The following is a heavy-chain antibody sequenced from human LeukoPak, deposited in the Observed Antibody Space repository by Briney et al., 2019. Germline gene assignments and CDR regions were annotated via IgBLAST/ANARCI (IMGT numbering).Heavy chain of an antibody. CDR2: IYYSGST. CDR1: GGSISSYY. Sequence: SETLSLTCTVSGGSISSYYWSWIRQPPGKGLEWIGYIYYSGSTNYNPSLKSRVTISVDTSKNQFSLKLSSVTAADTAVYYCARVYGDLPDYWGQGTLVTVSS. CDR3: ARVYGDLPDY. V-gene: IGHV4-59*12. J-gene: IGHJ4*02. D-gene: IGHD4-17*01.